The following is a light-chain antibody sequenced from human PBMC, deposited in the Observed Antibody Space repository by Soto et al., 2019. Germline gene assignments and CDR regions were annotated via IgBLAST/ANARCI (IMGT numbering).Light chain of an antibody. CDR3: QQYGSSGT. J-gene: IGKJ1*01. CDR1: QSISSN. Sequence: EIVMTQSPATLSVSPGERATLSCRASQSISSNLAWVQQKPGQTPRLLIYGESNRATGIPDRFSGSGSGTDFTLTISRLEPDDFAVYYCQQYGSSGTVGQGTKVDI. V-gene: IGKV3-20*01. CDR2: GES.